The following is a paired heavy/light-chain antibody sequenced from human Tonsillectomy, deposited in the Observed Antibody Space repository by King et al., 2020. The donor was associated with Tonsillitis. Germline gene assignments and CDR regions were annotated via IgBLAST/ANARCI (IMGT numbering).Light chain of an antibody. V-gene: IGKV3-15*01. J-gene: IGKJ2*01. Sequence: EIVMTQSPATLSVSPGERVTLSCRASQSVSSNLAWYQQKPGQAPRLFIYGASTRATGIPARFSGSGSGTEFTLTISSLQSEDFAVYYCQQYNNWPPYTFGQGTRLEIK. CDR2: GAS. CDR3: QQYNNWPPYT. CDR1: QSVSSN.
Heavy chain of an antibody. CDR1: GFTFRTYA. Sequence: EVQLLESGGGLVQPGGSLRLSCAASGFTFRTYAMSWVRQAPGKGLEWVSLISGSGQSTFYADSVKGRFTISRDNSKNTVYLQMNSLRAEDTARYYCAKDVHSWDPYSDYWKRGGHHALDSWGQGTLVTVSS. CDR2: ISGSGQST. V-gene: IGHV3-23*01. CDR3: AKDVHSWDPYSDYWKRGGHHALDS. J-gene: IGHJ4*02. D-gene: IGHD3-16*01.